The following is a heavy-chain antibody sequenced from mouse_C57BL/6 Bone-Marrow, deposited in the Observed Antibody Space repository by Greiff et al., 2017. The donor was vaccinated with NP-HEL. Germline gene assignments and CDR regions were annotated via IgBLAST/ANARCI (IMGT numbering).Heavy chain of an antibody. Sequence: EVQVVESGGGLVKPGGSLKLSCAASGFTFSSYAMSWVRQTPEQRLEWVATISDGGSYTYYPDNVKGRFTISRDNAKNNLYLQLSHLKSEDTAMYYCARDAPWYFDVWGTGTTVTVSS. CDR2: ISDGGSYT. V-gene: IGHV5-4*01. CDR3: ARDAPWYFDV. CDR1: GFTFSSYA. J-gene: IGHJ1*03.